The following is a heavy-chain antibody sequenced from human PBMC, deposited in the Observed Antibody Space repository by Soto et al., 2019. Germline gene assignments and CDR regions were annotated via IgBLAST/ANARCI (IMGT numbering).Heavy chain of an antibody. J-gene: IGHJ6*02. CDR2: IYYSGST. V-gene: IGHV4-59*01. CDR3: ARGYCSSTSCYPYYGMDV. Sequence: SETLSLTCTVSGVSISSYYWSWIRQPPGKGLEWIGYIYYSGSTNYNPSLKSRVTISVDTSKNQFSLKLSSVTAADTAVYYCARGYCSSTSCYPYYGMDVWGQGTTVTVSS. CDR1: GVSISSYY. D-gene: IGHD2-2*01.